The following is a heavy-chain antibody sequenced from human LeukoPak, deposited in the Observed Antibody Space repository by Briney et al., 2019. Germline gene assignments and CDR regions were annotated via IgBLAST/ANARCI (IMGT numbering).Heavy chain of an antibody. Sequence: VASVKVSCKASGYTFTSYDINWVRQATGQGLEWMGWMNPNSGNTGYAQKFQGRVTITRNTSISTAYMELSSLRSEDTAVYYCARRGSWGEPRPFDYWGQGSLVTVSS. CDR1: GYTFTSYD. D-gene: IGHD3-16*01. CDR3: ARRGSWGEPRPFDY. CDR2: MNPNSGNT. J-gene: IGHJ4*02. V-gene: IGHV1-8*03.